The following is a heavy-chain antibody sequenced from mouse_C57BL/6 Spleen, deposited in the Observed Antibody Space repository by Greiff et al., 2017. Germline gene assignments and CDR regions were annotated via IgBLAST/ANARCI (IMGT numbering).Heavy chain of an antibody. J-gene: IGHJ4*01. CDR2: ISSGSSTI. Sequence: EVKLMESGGGLVKPGGSLKLSCAASGFTFSDSGMHWVRQAPEKGLEWVAYISSGSSTIYYADTVKGRFTISRDNAKNTLFLQMTSLRSEDTAMYYCARLMDYWGQGTSVTVSS. CDR1: GFTFSDSG. V-gene: IGHV5-17*01. CDR3: ARLMDY.